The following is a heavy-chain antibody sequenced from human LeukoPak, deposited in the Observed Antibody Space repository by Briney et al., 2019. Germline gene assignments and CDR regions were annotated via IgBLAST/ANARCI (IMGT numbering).Heavy chain of an antibody. CDR1: GYTFTNYH. J-gene: IGHJ4*02. D-gene: IGHD3-10*01. CDR2: INPNSGGT. V-gene: IGHV1-2*02. CDR3: ARDLGMVRGVMGQ. Sequence: ASVKVSCKASGYTFTNYHMHWVRQAPGRGLEWMGWINPNSGGTNYAQKFQGRVTMTRDTSISTLYMDLSRLTSDDTAVYYCARDLGMVRGVMGQWGQGALVTVSS.